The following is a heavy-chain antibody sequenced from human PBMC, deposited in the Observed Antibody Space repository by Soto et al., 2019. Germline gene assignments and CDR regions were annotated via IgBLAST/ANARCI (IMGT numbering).Heavy chain of an antibody. CDR3: ARYSYGSDYYFDY. D-gene: IGHD3-10*01. Sequence: PSETLSFTCAVNGGSFTGYYWSWIRQPPGKGLEWIGYIYYSGSTNSGPSLKSRVTMSVDTSKNQFSLKLSAVIAADTAMYYCARYSYGSDYYFDYWGQGTLVTVS. V-gene: IGHV4-59*01. CDR1: GGSFTGYY. CDR2: IYYSGST. J-gene: IGHJ4*02.